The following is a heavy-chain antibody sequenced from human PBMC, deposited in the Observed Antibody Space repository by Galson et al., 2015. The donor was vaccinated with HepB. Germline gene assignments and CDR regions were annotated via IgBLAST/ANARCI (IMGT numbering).Heavy chain of an antibody. CDR3: AKDPYLYSALAGTMAGFDY. V-gene: IGHV3-30*18. CDR2: ISYDGSNK. Sequence: SLRLSCAASGFTFSNYSMHWVRQAPGKGLEWVAVISYDGSNKYYADSVKGRFTISRDNSKNTPYLQMNSLRAEDTALYYCAKDPYLYSALAGTMAGFDYWGQGTLVTVSS. J-gene: IGHJ4*02. D-gene: IGHD6-19*01. CDR1: GFTFSNYS.